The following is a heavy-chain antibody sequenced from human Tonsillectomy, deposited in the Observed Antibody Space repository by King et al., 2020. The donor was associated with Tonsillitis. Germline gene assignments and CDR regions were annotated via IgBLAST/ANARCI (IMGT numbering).Heavy chain of an antibody. CDR1: GASISNGDYY. Sequence: QLQESGPGLVKPSQTLSLTCTVSGASISNGDYYWSWIRQHPGKGLEWIGYVSYCGSTYYDPSLHSRFTMSVDTSKNQFSLKLSSVAAADSAVYYCASYAYTFWTSIGWGQGTLVTVSS. D-gene: IGHD3/OR15-3a*01. CDR3: ASYAYTFWTSIG. V-gene: IGHV4-31*03. J-gene: IGHJ4*02. CDR2: VSYCGST.